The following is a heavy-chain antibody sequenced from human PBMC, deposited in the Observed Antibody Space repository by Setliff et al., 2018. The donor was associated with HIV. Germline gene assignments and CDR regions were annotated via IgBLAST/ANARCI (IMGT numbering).Heavy chain of an antibody. Sequence: PSETLSLTCTVSDGSISSYYWSWIRQPPGKGLEWIGYIYYRGSTDYNPSLKSRVTISIDTSKNQFSLKLSSVTAADTAVYYCARSVDTTLVPAYYFDYWGQGTLVTVSS. J-gene: IGHJ4*02. V-gene: IGHV4-59*01. CDR3: ARSVDTTLVPAYYFDY. D-gene: IGHD5-18*01. CDR1: DGSISSYY. CDR2: IYYRGST.